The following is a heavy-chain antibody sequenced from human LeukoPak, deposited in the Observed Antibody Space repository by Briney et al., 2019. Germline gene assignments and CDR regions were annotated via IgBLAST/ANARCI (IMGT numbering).Heavy chain of an antibody. CDR3: ARDGGYWGLGYFDY. CDR2: ISSSSTNI. D-gene: IGHD3-16*01. J-gene: IGHJ4*02. V-gene: IGHV3-21*01. Sequence: GRSLRLSCAASGFTFDDYAMHWVRQAPGQGLEWVSSISSSSTNIYYADSVKGRFTISRDNAKNSLYLQMNSLRAEDTAEYYCARDGGYWGLGYFDYWGQGTLVTVSS. CDR1: GFTFDDYA.